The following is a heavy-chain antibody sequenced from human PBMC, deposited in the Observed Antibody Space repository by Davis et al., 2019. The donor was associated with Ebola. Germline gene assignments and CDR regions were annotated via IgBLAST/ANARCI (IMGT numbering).Heavy chain of an antibody. CDR2: MYPGDSDG. CDR1: GYIFTNYW. CDR3: ARPRSGDGAFDT. J-gene: IGHJ3*02. D-gene: IGHD3-3*01. Sequence: GGSLRLSCKGSGYIFTNYWIAWVRQSPGKGLEWMGTMYPGDSDGTYNPSFQRQVTMSVDKSVSTAYLQWSSLKASDTAMYFCARPRSGDGAFDTWGQGTMVTVSS. V-gene: IGHV5-51*01.